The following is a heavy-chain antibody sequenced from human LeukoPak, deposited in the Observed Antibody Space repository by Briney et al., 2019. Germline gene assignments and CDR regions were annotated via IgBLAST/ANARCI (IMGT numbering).Heavy chain of an antibody. CDR2: ISYDGSNK. CDR1: GFTFSSYG. CDR3: AKDLDSWDFTVFDY. Sequence: GGSLRLSCAASGFTFSSYGMHWVRQAPGKGLEWVAVISYDGSNKYYADSVKGRFTISRDNFKNTLYLQMNSLRAEDTAVYYCAKDLDSWDFTVFDYWGQGTLVTVSS. J-gene: IGHJ4*02. D-gene: IGHD1-26*01. V-gene: IGHV3-30*18.